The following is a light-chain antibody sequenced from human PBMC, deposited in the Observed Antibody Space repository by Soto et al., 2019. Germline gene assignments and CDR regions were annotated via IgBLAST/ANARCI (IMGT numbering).Light chain of an antibody. Sequence: GGVTITCRASQNINAWLAWYQQKPGKAPKLLIYDVSTLHSGVPSRFSGSASGTEFTLTISNLESDDFATYYCQQYHRYSTFGQGTKVDIK. CDR2: DVS. V-gene: IGKV1-5*01. CDR3: QQYHRYST. J-gene: IGKJ1*01. CDR1: QNINAW.